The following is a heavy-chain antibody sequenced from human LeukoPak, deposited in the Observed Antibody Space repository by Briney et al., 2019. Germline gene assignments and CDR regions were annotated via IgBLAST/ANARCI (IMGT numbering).Heavy chain of an antibody. CDR3: ARVDSSSWGSSGLYYFDY. CDR1: GGTFSSYA. V-gene: IGHV1-69*13. D-gene: IGHD6-13*01. Sequence: HWASVKVSCKASGGTFSSYAISWVRQAPGQGLEWMGGIIPIFGTANYAQKFQGRVTITADESTSTAYMELSRLRSDDTAVYYCARVDSSSWGSSGLYYFDYWGQGTLVTVSS. J-gene: IGHJ4*02. CDR2: IIPIFGTA.